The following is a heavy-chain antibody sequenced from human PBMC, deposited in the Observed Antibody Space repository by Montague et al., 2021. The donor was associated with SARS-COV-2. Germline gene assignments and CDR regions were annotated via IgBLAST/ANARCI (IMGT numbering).Heavy chain of an antibody. J-gene: IGHJ4*02. CDR3: ARGGGYSDLHYFDY. V-gene: IGHV4-30-2*01. Sequence: ILSLTCAVSGGSISSGTYSWSWIRQPPGKGLEWIGYIYHSGDTYYNPSLKSRVTISVDRSKNQFSLRLSSVTAADTAVYYCARGGGYSDLHYFDYWGQGTLVTVSS. CDR1: GGSISSGTYS. D-gene: IGHD4-17*01. CDR2: IYHSGDT.